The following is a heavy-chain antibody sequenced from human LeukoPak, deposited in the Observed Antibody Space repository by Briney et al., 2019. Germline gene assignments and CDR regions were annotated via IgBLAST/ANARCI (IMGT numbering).Heavy chain of an antibody. V-gene: IGHV3-11*06. D-gene: IGHD5-18*01. Sequence: GGTLRLSCAASGFTFSDYYMSWIRQAPGKGQEWVSYISSSSSYTNYSDSVKGRFTISRDNAKNSLYLQMNSLRAEDTAVYYCAPGTYSYGYLIDYWGQGTLVTVSS. CDR2: ISSSSSYT. CDR3: APGTYSYGYLIDY. CDR1: GFTFSDYY. J-gene: IGHJ4*02.